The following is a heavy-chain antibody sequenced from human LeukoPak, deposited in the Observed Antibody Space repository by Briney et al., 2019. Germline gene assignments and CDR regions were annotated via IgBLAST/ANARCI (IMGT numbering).Heavy chain of an antibody. CDR2: IYTSGST. J-gene: IGHJ6*03. CDR3: ARGSTYSYYMDV. V-gene: IGHV4-61*02. CDR1: GGSISSGSYY. Sequence: SETLSLTCTVSGGSISSGSYYWNWIRQPAGKGLEWIGRIYTSGSTNYNPSLKSRVTISVDTSKNQSSLKLSSVTAADTAVYYCARGSTYSYYMDVWGKGTTVTVSS.